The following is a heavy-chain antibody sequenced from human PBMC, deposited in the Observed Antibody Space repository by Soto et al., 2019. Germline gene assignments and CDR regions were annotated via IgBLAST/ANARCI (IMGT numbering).Heavy chain of an antibody. CDR1: GGSISSSSYY. Sequence: PSETLSLTCTVSGGSISSSSYYWGWIRQPPGKGLEWIGSIYYSGSTYYNPSLKSRVTISVDTSKNQFSLKLTSVTAADTAVYYCARRPICGTSCCPFDYWGEGTLVTVSS. CDR3: ARRPICGTSCCPFDY. D-gene: IGHD2-2*01. J-gene: IGHJ4*02. V-gene: IGHV4-39*01. CDR2: IYYSGST.